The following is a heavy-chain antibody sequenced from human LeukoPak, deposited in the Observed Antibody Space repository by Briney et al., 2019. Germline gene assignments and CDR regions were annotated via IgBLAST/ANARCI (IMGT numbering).Heavy chain of an antibody. Sequence: PGGSLRLSCAASGFTFSTYWMSWVRQAPGKGLEWVAAISYDGSNKYYADSVKGRFTISRDNAKNSLYLQMNSLRAEDTAVYYCARDRVFGYFDRSEGIDYWGQGTLVTVSS. D-gene: IGHD3-9*01. CDR2: ISYDGSNK. CDR1: GFTFSTYW. CDR3: ARDRVFGYFDRSEGIDY. J-gene: IGHJ4*02. V-gene: IGHV3-30*03.